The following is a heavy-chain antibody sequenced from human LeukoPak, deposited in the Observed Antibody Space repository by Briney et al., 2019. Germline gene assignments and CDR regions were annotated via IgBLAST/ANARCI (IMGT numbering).Heavy chain of an antibody. Sequence: SETLSLTCNVSGGSISSYYWRWIRQPPGKRLEWIGYIYYSGSTNYNPPLKSRVTISVDTPKNQFSLKLSSVTAADTAVYFCARQSSPSQYISGWYYQFDYWGQGTLVTVSS. V-gene: IGHV4-59*08. CDR2: IYYSGST. D-gene: IGHD6-19*01. CDR1: GGSISSYY. CDR3: ARQSSPSQYISGWYYQFDY. J-gene: IGHJ4*02.